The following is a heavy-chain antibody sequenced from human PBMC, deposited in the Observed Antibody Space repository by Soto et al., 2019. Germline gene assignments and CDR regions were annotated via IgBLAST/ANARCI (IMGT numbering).Heavy chain of an antibody. CDR1: GGTFSSYA. J-gene: IGHJ3*02. CDR2: IIPIFGTA. V-gene: IGHV1-69*12. CDR3: SSEAGGSPQDAFDI. Sequence: QVQLVQSGAEVKTPGSSVKVSCKASGGTFSSYAISWVRQAPGQGLEWMGGIIPIFGTANYAQKFQGRVTITADESKSTAYMELSSMRSEDTAVYYWSSEAGGSPQDAFDIWGQGTMVTVSS. D-gene: IGHD1-26*01.